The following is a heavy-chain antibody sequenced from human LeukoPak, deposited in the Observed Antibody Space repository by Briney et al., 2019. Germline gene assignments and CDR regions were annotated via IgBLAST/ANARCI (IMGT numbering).Heavy chain of an antibody. D-gene: IGHD6-19*01. CDR2: IYYSGST. CDR1: GGSISSSSYY. CDR3: AREIAVAGTAFDI. Sequence: PSETLSLTCTVSGGSISSSSYYWSWIRQPPGKGLEWIGYIYYSGSTNYSPSLKSRVTISVDTSKNQFSLKLSSVTAADTAVYYCAREIAVAGTAFDIWGQGTMVTVSS. J-gene: IGHJ3*02. V-gene: IGHV4-61*01.